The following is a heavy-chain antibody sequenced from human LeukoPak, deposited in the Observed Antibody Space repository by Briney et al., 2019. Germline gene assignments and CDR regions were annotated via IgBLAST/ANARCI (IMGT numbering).Heavy chain of an antibody. CDR3: AKDLIDYYDSSGPFDY. D-gene: IGHD3-22*01. J-gene: IGHJ4*02. Sequence: PGGSLRLSCAASGFTFSSYGIHWVRQAPGKGLEWVAVISYDGSNKYYADSVKGRFTISRDNSKNTLYLQMNSLRAEDTAVYYCAKDLIDYYDSSGPFDYWGQGTLVTVSS. CDR1: GFTFSSYG. CDR2: ISYDGSNK. V-gene: IGHV3-30*18.